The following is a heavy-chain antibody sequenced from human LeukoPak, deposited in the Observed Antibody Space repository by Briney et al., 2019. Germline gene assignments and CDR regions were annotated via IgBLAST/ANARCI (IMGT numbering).Heavy chain of an antibody. CDR3: ARFQYYYYGMDV. CDR2: IIPIFGTA. CDR1: GGTFSSYA. Sequence: ASVKVSCKASGGTFSSYAISWVRQAPGQGLEWMGGIIPIFGTANYAQKFQGRVTITADESTSTAYMELSSLRSEGTAVYYCARFQYYYYGMDVWGQGTTVTVSS. J-gene: IGHJ6*02. V-gene: IGHV1-69*13.